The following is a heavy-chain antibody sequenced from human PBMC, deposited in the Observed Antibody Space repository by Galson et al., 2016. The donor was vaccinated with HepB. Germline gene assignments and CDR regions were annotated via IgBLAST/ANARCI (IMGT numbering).Heavy chain of an antibody. D-gene: IGHD6-13*01. CDR3: ASLGLSAVGIDYYYNGMDV. Sequence: SETLSLTCTVSGDSISSSNWWTWVRQPPGKGLEWIGEIYHSGSTNYNPSLKSRVTISVDKSKSQFSLNLRSVTAADTAVYYCASLGLSAVGIDYYYNGMDVWGQGTTVTVSS. CDR2: IYHSGST. J-gene: IGHJ6*02. V-gene: IGHV4-4*02. CDR1: GDSISSSNW.